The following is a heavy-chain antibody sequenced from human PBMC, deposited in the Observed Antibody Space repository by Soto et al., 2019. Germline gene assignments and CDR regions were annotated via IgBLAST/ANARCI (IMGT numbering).Heavy chain of an antibody. CDR1: GGSISSYY. Sequence: QVQLQESGPGLVKPSETLSLTCTVSGGSISSYYWSWIRQPAGKGLEWIGRIYTSGSTNYNPSLKSRATMSVDTSKNQFSLKLSSVTAADTAVYYCARDRRGYIIGWYFDYWGQGTLVTVSS. CDR2: IYTSGST. CDR3: ARDRRGYIIGWYFDY. D-gene: IGHD6-19*01. V-gene: IGHV4-4*07. J-gene: IGHJ4*02.